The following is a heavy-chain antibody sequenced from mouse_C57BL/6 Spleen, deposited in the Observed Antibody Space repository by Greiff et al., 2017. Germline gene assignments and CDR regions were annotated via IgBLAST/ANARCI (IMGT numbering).Heavy chain of an antibody. CDR1: GFTFNTYA. J-gene: IGHJ1*03. CDR2: IRSKSSNYAT. Sequence: EVQLQESGGGLVQPKGSLKLSCAASGFTFNTYAMHWVRQAPGKGLEWVARIRSKSSNYATYYADSVKDRFTISRDDSQSMLYLQMNNLKTEDTAMYYCVRVGDGYYDWYFDVWGTGTTVTVSS. CDR3: VRVGDGYYDWYFDV. D-gene: IGHD2-3*01. V-gene: IGHV10-3*01.